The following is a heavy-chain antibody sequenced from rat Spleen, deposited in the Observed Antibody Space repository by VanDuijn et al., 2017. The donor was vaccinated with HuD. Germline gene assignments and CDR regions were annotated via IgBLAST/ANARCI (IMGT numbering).Heavy chain of an antibody. CDR3: ARRNWELYYFDY. CDR2: ISYDGSST. CDR1: GFTFGDYY. D-gene: IGHD5-1*01. Sequence: EVQLVESGGGLVQPGRSLKLSCAASGFTFGDYYMAWVRQAPTKGLEWVATISYDGSSTYYRDSVKGRFTISRDNAKSTLYLQMDSLRSEDTATYYCARRNWELYYFDYWGQGVMVTVSS. V-gene: IGHV5-29*01. J-gene: IGHJ2*01.